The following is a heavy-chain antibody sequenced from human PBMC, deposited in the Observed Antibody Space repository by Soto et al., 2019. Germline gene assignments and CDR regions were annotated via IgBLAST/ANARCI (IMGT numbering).Heavy chain of an antibody. CDR3: TRDTPGARWYFDY. Sequence: GASVKVSCKASGYTFTNYYIHWVRQAPGQGLEWMGIIDPSGGSPTNAQKFQGRVSMTRDTSASTVYMQLSSLRSDDTAVYFCTRDTPGARWYFDYWGQGTLVTVPQ. CDR2: IDPSGGSP. CDR1: GYTFTNYY. D-gene: IGHD6-13*01. J-gene: IGHJ4*02. V-gene: IGHV1-46*03.